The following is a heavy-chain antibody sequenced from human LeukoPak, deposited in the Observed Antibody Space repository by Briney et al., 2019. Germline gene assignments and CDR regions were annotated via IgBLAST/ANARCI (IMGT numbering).Heavy chain of an antibody. Sequence: GRSLRLSCAASGFSFSSYGVHWVRQAPGKGLEWVAFISYDGNNKNYADSVKGRFTISRDNSKNTLYLQMNSLRTEDTAVYYCAKDRWYYGSGRTFDYWGQGTLVTVSS. D-gene: IGHD3-10*01. CDR1: GFSFSSYG. CDR2: ISYDGNNK. V-gene: IGHV3-30*18. CDR3: AKDRWYYGSGRTFDY. J-gene: IGHJ4*02.